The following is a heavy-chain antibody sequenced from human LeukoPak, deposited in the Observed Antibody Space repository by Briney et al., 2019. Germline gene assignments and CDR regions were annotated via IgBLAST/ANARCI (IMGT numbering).Heavy chain of an antibody. CDR1: GFTFDDYV. Sequence: PLGGSLRLSCAASGFTFDDYVMHWVRQAPGKGLEWVSGITWNSDTIAYADSVKGRFTISRDNAKNSLYLQMNSLRAEDTAVYYCARDLYRIVVVPHYFDYWGQGTLVTVSS. CDR2: ITWNSDTI. CDR3: ARDLYRIVVVPHYFDY. V-gene: IGHV3-9*01. J-gene: IGHJ4*02. D-gene: IGHD3-22*01.